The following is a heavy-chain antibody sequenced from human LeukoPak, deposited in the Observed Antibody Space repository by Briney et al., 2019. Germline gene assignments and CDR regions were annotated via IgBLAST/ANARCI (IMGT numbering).Heavy chain of an antibody. CDR1: GGSISSSSYY. CDR3: ASDTSGIAAAGMRY. V-gene: IGHV4-39*07. D-gene: IGHD6-13*01. Sequence: SETLSLTCTVSGGSISSSSYYWGWIRQPPGKGLEWIGSIYYSGSTYYNPSLKSRVTISVDTSKNQFSLKLSSVAAADTAVYYCASDTSGIAAAGMRYWGQGTLVTVSS. CDR2: IYYSGST. J-gene: IGHJ4*02.